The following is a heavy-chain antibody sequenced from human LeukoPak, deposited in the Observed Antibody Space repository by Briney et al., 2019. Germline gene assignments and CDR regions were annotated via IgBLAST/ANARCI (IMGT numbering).Heavy chain of an antibody. D-gene: IGHD4-11*01. CDR2: ISYDGSNK. J-gene: IGHJ4*02. Sequence: QPGGSLRLSCAASGFTFSSYAMHWVRQAPGKGLEWVAVISYDGSNKYYADSVKGRFTISRDNSKNTLYLQMNSLRAEDTAVYYCARDLTFTVTYRFDYWGQGTLVTVSS. CDR3: ARDLTFTVTYRFDY. V-gene: IGHV3-30-3*01. CDR1: GFTFSSYA.